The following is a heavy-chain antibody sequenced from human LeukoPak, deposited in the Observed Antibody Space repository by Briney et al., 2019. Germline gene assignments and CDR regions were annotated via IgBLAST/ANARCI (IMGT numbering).Heavy chain of an antibody. V-gene: IGHV1-69*05. CDR1: GGTFSSYA. J-gene: IGHJ6*03. CDR3: ARDRVPWFYYESSGYYGYMDV. CDR2: IIPIFGTA. D-gene: IGHD3-22*01. Sequence: ASVKVSCKASGGTFSSYAISWVRQAPGQGLEWMGGIIPIFGTANYAQKFQGRVTITTDESTSTAYMELSSLRSEDTAVYYCARDRVPWFYYESSGYYGYMDVWGKGTTVTVSS.